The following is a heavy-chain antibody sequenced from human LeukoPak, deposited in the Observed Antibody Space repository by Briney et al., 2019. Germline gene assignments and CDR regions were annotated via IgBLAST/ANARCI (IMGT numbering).Heavy chain of an antibody. J-gene: IGHJ6*03. D-gene: IGHD3-10*01. CDR3: ARGPRITLVRGGQWYFYMGV. V-gene: IGHV1-46*01. CDR1: GYTFTSFY. Sequence: ASVKVSCKASGYTFTSFYIHWVRQAPGQGLEWMGIMNPSGGSTNYAQKFQGRVTMTRDTSTSTVYMELSSLRSDNTAVYYCARGPRITLVRGGQWYFYMGVWGKGTTVTVSS. CDR2: MNPSGGST.